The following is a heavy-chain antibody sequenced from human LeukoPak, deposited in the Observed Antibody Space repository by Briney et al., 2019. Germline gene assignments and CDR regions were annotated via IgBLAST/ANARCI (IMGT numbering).Heavy chain of an antibody. D-gene: IGHD4-17*01. CDR3: ARDRRHYGGYVGWFDP. V-gene: IGHV1-69*13. Sequence: ASVKVSCKASGGTFSSYAISWVRQAPGQGLEWMGGIIPIFGTANYAQKFQGRVTITADESTSTAYMELSSLRSEDTAVYYCARDRRHYGGYVGWFDPWGQGTLVTVSS. CDR2: IIPIFGTA. J-gene: IGHJ5*02. CDR1: GGTFSSYA.